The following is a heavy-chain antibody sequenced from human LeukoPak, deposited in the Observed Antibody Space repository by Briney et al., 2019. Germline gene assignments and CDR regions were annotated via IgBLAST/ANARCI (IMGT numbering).Heavy chain of an antibody. CDR1: GGSISGYY. D-gene: IGHD6-13*01. CDR2: IYYSGNT. J-gene: IGHJ4*02. Sequence: SETLSLTCTVSGGSISGYYWSWIRQPPGKGLEWIGYIYYSGNTNYNPSLRSRVTISVDTSKNQFSLELTSVTAADTAVYYCARDRLSIAAAWSDYWGQGTLVTVSS. CDR3: ARDRLSIAAAWSDY. V-gene: IGHV4-59*01.